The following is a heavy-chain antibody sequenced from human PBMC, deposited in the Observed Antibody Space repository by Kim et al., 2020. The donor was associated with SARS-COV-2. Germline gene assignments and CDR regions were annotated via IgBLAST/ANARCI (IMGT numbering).Heavy chain of an antibody. CDR2: IWYDGSNK. D-gene: IGHD3-22*01. Sequence: GGSLRLSCAASGFTFSSYSMHWVRQAPGKGLEWVAVIWYDGSNKYYADSVKGRFTISRDNSKNTLYLQMNSLRAEDTAVYYCARDSYYYDSSGYYYSPWYYYGMDVWGQGTTVTVSS. J-gene: IGHJ6*02. V-gene: IGHV3-33*08. CDR3: ARDSYYYDSSGYYYSPWYYYGMDV. CDR1: GFTFSSYS.